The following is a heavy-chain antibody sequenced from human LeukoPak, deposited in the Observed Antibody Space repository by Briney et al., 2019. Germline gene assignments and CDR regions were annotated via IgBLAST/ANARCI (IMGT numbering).Heavy chain of an antibody. CDR1: GFTFSDYW. Sequence: PGGSLRLSCVASGFTFSDYWMSWVRQAPGKGLEWVANIKSDESERFFLGSVKGRFTISRDNAKNSVYLQMSSLRAEDTGVYYCATTLNIATPGHLWGQGALVTVSS. CDR3: ATTLNIATPGHL. V-gene: IGHV3-7*01. D-gene: IGHD6-13*01. CDR2: IKSDESER. J-gene: IGHJ4*02.